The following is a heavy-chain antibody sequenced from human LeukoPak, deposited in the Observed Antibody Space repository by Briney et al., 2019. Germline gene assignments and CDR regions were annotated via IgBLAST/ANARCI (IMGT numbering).Heavy chain of an antibody. V-gene: IGHV3-7*01. CDR1: GFTFSSHW. Sequence: PRGSLRLPCVASGFTFSSHWMRWVRQAPGKGLEWVANIKEDGGEKYYMDSVKGRFTISRDNAKNSLYLQMNSLRAEDAAVYYCARDGLPAAGDYWGQGTLVTVSS. CDR2: IKEDGGEK. J-gene: IGHJ4*02. CDR3: ARDGLPAAGDY. D-gene: IGHD6-13*01.